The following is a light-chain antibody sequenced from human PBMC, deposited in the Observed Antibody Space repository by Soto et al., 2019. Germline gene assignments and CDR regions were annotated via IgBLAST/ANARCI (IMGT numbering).Light chain of an antibody. CDR2: AAS. Sequence: AIPMTQSPSSLSASVGDRVTITCRASQDIRNELGWYQQRPGKAPKLLIYAASTLQSGVPSRFRASGSGTDFTLTISSLQPEDFATYYCLQDYNYPRTFGPGTKGEIK. J-gene: IGKJ1*01. CDR1: QDIRNE. CDR3: LQDYNYPRT. V-gene: IGKV1-6*01.